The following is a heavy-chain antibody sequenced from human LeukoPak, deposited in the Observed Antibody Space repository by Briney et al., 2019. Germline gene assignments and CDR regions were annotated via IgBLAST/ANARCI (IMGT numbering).Heavy chain of an antibody. CDR3: ARDSFGVNYSFDY. J-gene: IGHJ4*02. Sequence: NPSETLSLTCTVSGGSINSGSYYWSWIRQPAGKGLEWIGRIYTSGSTNYNPSLKSRVTISVDTSKNQFSLKLSSVTAADTAVYYCARDSFGVNYSFDYWGQGTLVTVSS. CDR1: GGSINSGSYY. V-gene: IGHV4-61*02. D-gene: IGHD3-3*01. CDR2: IYTSGST.